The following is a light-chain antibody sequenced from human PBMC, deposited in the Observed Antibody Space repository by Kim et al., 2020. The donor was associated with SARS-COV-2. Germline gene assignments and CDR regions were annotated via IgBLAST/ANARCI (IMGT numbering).Light chain of an antibody. CDR1: QSVSTN. CDR2: GAS. CDR3: QQYNKWPGT. V-gene: IGKV3-15*01. Sequence: VSPGERATLSCRASQSVSTNVAWYQQKPGQTPRLLIYGASTTATGIPARFSGSGSGTEFTLTISSLQSEDFAVYYCQQYNKWPGTFGQGTKVDIK. J-gene: IGKJ1*01.